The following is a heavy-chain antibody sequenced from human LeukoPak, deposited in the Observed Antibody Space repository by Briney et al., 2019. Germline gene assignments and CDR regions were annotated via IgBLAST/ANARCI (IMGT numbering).Heavy chain of an antibody. CDR2: ITPDGNDK. J-gene: IGHJ4*02. CDR1: GFTFKNYW. Sequence: PGGSLRLSCAASGFTFKNYWMSWVRQAPGKGLEWVANITPDGNDKYYVDSLKGRFTISRDNTKNSLYPQLNSLRTEDTAVYYCVPGGLAVSGIDYWGQGALVTVSS. V-gene: IGHV3-7*01. CDR3: VPGGLAVSGIDY. D-gene: IGHD6-19*01.